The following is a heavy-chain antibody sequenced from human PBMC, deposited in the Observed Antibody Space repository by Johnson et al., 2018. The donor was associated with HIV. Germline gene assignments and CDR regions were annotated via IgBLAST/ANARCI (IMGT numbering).Heavy chain of an antibody. CDR3: ARYMAVNDLIVVRNTAFDI. J-gene: IGHJ3*02. D-gene: IGHD3-22*01. V-gene: IGHV3-30*03. CDR1: GFTFSSYV. Sequence: QVQLVESGGGLVQPGRSLRVSCAASGFTFSSYVMPWVRQAPGKGLEWVTIISHDDNNKYYVESVKGRFTISRDNPKKTLFLQMNSLTAEDTAVYYCARYMAVNDLIVVRNTAFDIWGQGTIDTVSS. CDR2: ISHDDNNK.